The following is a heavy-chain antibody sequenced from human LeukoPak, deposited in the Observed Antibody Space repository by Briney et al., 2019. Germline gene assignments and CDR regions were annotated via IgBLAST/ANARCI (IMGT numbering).Heavy chain of an antibody. V-gene: IGHV1-46*03. CDR3: GRGSRWLDP. Sequence: ASVKVSCKASGYTFTSYYIHWVRQAPGQGLEWMGIINPSGGSTTYAQEFQGRVTMTRDTSTSTVYMELSSLRSEDTAVYYCGRGSRWLDPWGQGTLVTVSS. CDR1: GYTFTSYY. CDR2: INPSGGST. J-gene: IGHJ5*02.